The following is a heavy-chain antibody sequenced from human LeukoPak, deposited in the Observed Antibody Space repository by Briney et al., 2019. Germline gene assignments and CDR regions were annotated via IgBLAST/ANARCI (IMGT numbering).Heavy chain of an antibody. CDR2: ISSSSGYI. CDR1: GFTFSSYT. CDR3: ARESLYSGSASSDLDY. Sequence: GGSLRLSYAASGFTFSSYTMDWVRQAPGKGLEWVSSISSSSGYIYYAESVKGRFTISGDNAENSLHLQMNSLRAEDTALYYCARESLYSGSASSDLDYWGQGTLVTVSS. V-gene: IGHV3-21*01. J-gene: IGHJ4*02. D-gene: IGHD3-10*01.